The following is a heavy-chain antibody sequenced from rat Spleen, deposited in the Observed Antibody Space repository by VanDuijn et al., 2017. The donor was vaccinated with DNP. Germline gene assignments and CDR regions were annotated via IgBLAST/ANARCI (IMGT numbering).Heavy chain of an antibody. Sequence: EVQLVESGGGLVQPGRSLKLSCVASGFTFNDFYMAWVRQTPQKGLEWVASIRYAGDNKEYGDSGKGRFTISRDIAKNTLYLEMNSLRSEDMATYYCARHVLPLRVWDYWGQGVMVTVSS. J-gene: IGHJ2*01. CDR2: IRYAGDNK. CDR1: GFTFNDFY. D-gene: IGHD1-4*01. V-gene: IGHV5-22*01. CDR3: ARHVLPLRVWDY.